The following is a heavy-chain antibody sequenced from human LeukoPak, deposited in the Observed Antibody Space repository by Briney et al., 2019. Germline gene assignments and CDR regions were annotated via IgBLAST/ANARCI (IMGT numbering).Heavy chain of an antibody. CDR2: INSDGSST. J-gene: IGHJ4*02. CDR1: GFTFSSYW. CDR3: AKDLTEYYYDSSGPLGY. D-gene: IGHD3-22*01. V-gene: IGHV3-74*01. Sequence: PGGSLRLSCAASGFTFSSYWMHWVRQAPGKGLVWVSRINSDGSSTSYADSVKGRFTISRDNAKNTLYLQMNSLRAEDTAVYYCAKDLTEYYYDSSGPLGYWGQGTLVTVSS.